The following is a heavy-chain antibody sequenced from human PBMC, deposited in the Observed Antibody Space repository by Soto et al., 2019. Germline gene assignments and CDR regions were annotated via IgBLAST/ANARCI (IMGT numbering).Heavy chain of an antibody. V-gene: IGHV1-69*01. CDR2: IIPIFGTA. CDR1: GGTFSSYA. J-gene: IGHJ6*04. CDR3: ARELRIAAAGPYYYYGMDV. Sequence: QVQLVQSGAEVKKPGSSVKVSCKASGGTFSSYAISWVRQAPGQGLEWMGGIIPIFGTANYAQKFQGRVTITADESTSTAYRELGSLSSEDTAVYYCARELRIAAAGPYYYYGMDVWGKGTTVTVSS. D-gene: IGHD6-13*01.